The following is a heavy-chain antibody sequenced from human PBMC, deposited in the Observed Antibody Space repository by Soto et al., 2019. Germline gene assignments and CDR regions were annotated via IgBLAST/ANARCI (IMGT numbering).Heavy chain of an antibody. J-gene: IGHJ1*01. CDR2: IIPIFGTT. CDR1: GGTFSNYA. Sequence: QVQLVQSGAEVKKPGSSVKVSCKASGGTFSNYALSWVRQAPGQGLEWMGDIIPIFGTTNNAQKFQGRVTITADEATSTADMELSSLRSEDTAVYYCASRGVRDYYDTSGYGWGQGCLVTVSS. D-gene: IGHD3-22*01. V-gene: IGHV1-69*12. CDR3: ASRGVRDYYDTSGYG.